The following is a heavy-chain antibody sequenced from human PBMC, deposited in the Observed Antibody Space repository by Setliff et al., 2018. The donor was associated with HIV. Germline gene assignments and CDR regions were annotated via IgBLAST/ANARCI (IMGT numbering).Heavy chain of an antibody. Sequence: ASVKVSCKTSGYSFTGHFLHWVRQAPGHGLEWMGWIDPNSTDTNYALKFQGRVTFTTDTSVSTSYMELERLSADDSALYYCTTGGADWGQGTRVTVSS. CDR3: TTGGAD. V-gene: IGHV1-2*02. CDR2: IDPNSTDT. CDR1: GYSFTGHF. D-gene: IGHD3-16*01. J-gene: IGHJ4*02.